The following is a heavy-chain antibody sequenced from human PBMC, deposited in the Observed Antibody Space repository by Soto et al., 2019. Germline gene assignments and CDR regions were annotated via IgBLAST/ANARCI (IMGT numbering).Heavy chain of an antibody. V-gene: IGHV1-69*19. J-gene: IGHJ4*02. CDR1: GGTFNTYA. D-gene: IGHD2-15*01. Sequence: QVQLVQSGAEMKKPGSSVKVSCQSSGGTFNTYAMNWVRQAPGQRPEWMGDISPMFGAANYAPKFQGRVTITADASTGTSYLQVSSLTSEDTALYFWAREVQVHTPAFVYWGQGTLVTVSS. CDR2: ISPMFGAA. CDR3: AREVQVHTPAFVY.